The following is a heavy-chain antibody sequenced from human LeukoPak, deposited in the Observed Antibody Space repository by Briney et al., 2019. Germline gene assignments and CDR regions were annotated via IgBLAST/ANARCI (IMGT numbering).Heavy chain of an antibody. J-gene: IGHJ4*02. CDR1: GYTFTGYY. V-gene: IGHV1-2*02. Sequence: AAVKVSCKASGYTFTGYYMHWVRQAPGQGLEWMGWINPNSGGTNYAQKFQGRVTMTRDTSISTAYMELSRLRSDDTAVYYCARDDGSGSYLFDYWGQGTLVTVSS. CDR3: ARDDGSGSYLFDY. D-gene: IGHD3-10*01. CDR2: INPNSGGT.